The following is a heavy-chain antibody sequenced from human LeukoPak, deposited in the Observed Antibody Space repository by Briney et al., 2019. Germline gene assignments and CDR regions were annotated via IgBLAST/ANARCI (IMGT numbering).Heavy chain of an antibody. D-gene: IGHD5-18*01. CDR3: ARDSGYSYGPYDC. V-gene: IGHV4-30-4*01. CDR2: IYYSGST. J-gene: IGHJ4*02. CDR1: GGSISSGDYY. Sequence: SQTLSLTCTVSGGSISSGDYYWSWLRQPPGKGLEWIGSIYYSGSTYYNPSLNSRITISVDTSKNQFSLKLSSVTAADTAVYYCARDSGYSYGPYDCWGQGTLVTVSS.